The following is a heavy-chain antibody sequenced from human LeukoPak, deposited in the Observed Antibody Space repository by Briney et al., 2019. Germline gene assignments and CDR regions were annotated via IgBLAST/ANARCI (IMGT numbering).Heavy chain of an antibody. CDR1: GFTFSSYA. J-gene: IGHJ4*02. Sequence: PGGSLRLSCAASGFTFSSYAMHWVRQAPGKGLEYVSAISSNGGSTSYANSVKGRFTISRDNSKNTLYLQMGSLRAEDMAVYYCARGEEHGSGTVHFDYWGQGTLVTVSS. CDR2: ISSNGGST. V-gene: IGHV3-64*01. D-gene: IGHD3-10*01. CDR3: ARGEEHGSGTVHFDY.